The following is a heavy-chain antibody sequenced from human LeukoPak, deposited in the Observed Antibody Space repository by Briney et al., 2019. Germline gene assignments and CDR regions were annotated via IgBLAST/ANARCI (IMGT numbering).Heavy chain of an antibody. CDR1: GGFISSYY. CDR3: ARDMAPMTRYALDI. Sequence: SETLSLTCTVSGGFISSYYWSWIRQPPGKGLEWIGYIFFSGSTNYNPSLKSRVTISVDKSKNQFYLKLTSVTAGDTAVYYCARDMAPMTRYALDIWGQGTMVTVSS. D-gene: IGHD2-21*02. J-gene: IGHJ3*02. CDR2: IFFSGST. V-gene: IGHV4-59*01.